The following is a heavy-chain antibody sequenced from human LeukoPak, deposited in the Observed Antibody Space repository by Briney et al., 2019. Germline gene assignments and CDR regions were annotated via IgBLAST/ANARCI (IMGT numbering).Heavy chain of an antibody. V-gene: IGHV4-39*01. CDR2: IYYSGST. J-gene: IGHJ4*02. CDR1: GGSISSSSYY. D-gene: IGHD2-15*01. CDR3: ARGLSAIVY. Sequence: SETLSLTCTVSGGSISSSSYYWGWIRQPPGKGLEWTGSIYYSGSTYYNPSLKSRVTISVDTSKNQFSLKLSSVTAADTAVYYCARGLSAIVYWGQGTLVTVSS.